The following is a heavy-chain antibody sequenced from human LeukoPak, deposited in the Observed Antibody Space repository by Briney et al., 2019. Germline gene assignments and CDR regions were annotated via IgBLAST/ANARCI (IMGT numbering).Heavy chain of an antibody. D-gene: IGHD4-17*01. CDR3: ARGPTVTNNWFDP. J-gene: IGHJ5*02. Sequence: ASVKVSCKASGGIFSSYAISWVRQAPGQGLEWMGIINPSGGSTSYAQKFQGRVTMTRDTSTSTVYMELSSLRSEDTAVYYCARGPTVTNNWFDPWGQGTLVTVSS. CDR1: GGIFSSYA. V-gene: IGHV1-46*01. CDR2: INPSGGST.